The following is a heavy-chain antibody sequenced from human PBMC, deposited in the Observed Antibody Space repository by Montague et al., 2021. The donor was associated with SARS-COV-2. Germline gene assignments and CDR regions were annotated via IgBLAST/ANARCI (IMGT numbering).Heavy chain of an antibody. CDR2: TYYRSKWYS. CDR3: ARIPVGSKYYFDF. J-gene: IGHJ4*02. D-gene: IGHD2-2*01. V-gene: IGHV6-1*01. CDR1: GDSASSNLAT. Sequence: CAISGDSASSNLATWNWIRQSPSRGLEWLGRTYYRSKWYSDYAESMKSRITIDPDTSKHQFSLHLNSVTPEDTAVYYCARIPVGSKYYFDFWGQGTLVTVSS.